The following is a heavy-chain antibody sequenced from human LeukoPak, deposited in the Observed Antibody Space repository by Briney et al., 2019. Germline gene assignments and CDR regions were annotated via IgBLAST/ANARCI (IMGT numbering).Heavy chain of an antibody. J-gene: IGHJ3*02. V-gene: IGHV3-21*04. D-gene: IGHD4-17*01. CDR1: GFTFSSYS. Sequence: PGRSLRLSCAASGFTFSSYSMNWVRQAPGKGLEWVSSISSSSSYIYYADSVKGRFTISRDNAKNSLYLQMNSLRAEDTALYYCAKLTRDDYGDYGYAFDIWGQGTMVTVSS. CDR2: ISSSSSYI. CDR3: AKLTRDDYGDYGYAFDI.